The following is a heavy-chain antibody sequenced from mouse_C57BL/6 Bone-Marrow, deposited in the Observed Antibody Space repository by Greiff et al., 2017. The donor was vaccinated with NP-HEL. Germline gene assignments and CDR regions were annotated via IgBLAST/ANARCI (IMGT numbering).Heavy chain of an antibody. V-gene: IGHV1-15*01. J-gene: IGHJ1*03. Sequence: QVQLQQSGAELVRPGASVTLSCKASGYTFTDYEMHWVKQTPVHGLEWIGAIDPETGGTAYNQKFTGKAILTADKSSSTAYMELRSLTSEDSAVYYCTRGGWLLRGYFDVWGTGTTVTVSS. D-gene: IGHD2-3*01. CDR3: TRGGWLLRGYFDV. CDR2: IDPETGGT. CDR1: GYTFTDYE.